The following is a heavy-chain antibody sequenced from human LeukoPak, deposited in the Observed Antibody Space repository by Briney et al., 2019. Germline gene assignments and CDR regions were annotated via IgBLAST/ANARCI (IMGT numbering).Heavy chain of an antibody. CDR3: AKGVNYFVLEY. V-gene: IGHV3-23*01. Sequence: GGSLRLSCAASGFTFSDYYMSWVRQAPGKGLEWVSALSPSGGITYYEDSVKGRFTISRDNSKNTLYLQMNSLRAGDTAVYYCAKGVNYFVLEYWGQGTLVPISS. CDR1: GFTFSDYY. D-gene: IGHD3-10*02. J-gene: IGHJ4*02. CDR2: LSPSGGIT.